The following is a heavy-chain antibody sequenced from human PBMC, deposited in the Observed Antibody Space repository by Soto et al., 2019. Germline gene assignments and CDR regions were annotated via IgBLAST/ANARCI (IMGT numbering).Heavy chain of an antibody. V-gene: IGHV4-4*02. J-gene: IGHJ1*01. CDR1: GGSISSNNW. CDR3: ASYIAVSGAEYFQH. CDR2: ISHSGST. D-gene: IGHD6-19*01. Sequence: QVQLQESGPGLVKTSGTLSLTCAVSGGSISSNNWWSWVRQAPGKGLEWIGEISHSGSTNSTPSLRSRVTISVDKSKNQFSLKLSSVTAADTAMYYCASYIAVSGAEYFQHWGQGTLVIVSS.